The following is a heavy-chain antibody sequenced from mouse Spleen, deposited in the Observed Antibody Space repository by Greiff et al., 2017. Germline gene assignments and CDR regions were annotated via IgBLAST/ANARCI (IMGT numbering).Heavy chain of an antibody. CDR3: TREANWDVIDYAMDY. D-gene: IGHD4-1*01. Sequence: EVKLVESGEGLVKPGGSLKLSCAASGFTFSSYAMSWVRQTPEKRLEWVAYISSGGDYIYYADTVKGRFTISRDNARNTLYLQMSSLKSEDTAMYYCTREANWDVIDYAMDYWGQGTSVTVSS. CDR1: GFTFSSYA. V-gene: IGHV5-9-1*02. J-gene: IGHJ4*01. CDR2: ISSGGDYI.